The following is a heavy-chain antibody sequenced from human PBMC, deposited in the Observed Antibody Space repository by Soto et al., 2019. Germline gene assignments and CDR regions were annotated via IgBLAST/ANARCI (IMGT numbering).Heavy chain of an antibody. D-gene: IGHD2-15*01. Sequence: EVQVVESGGGLIQPGGSLRLFCAASGFVVSETYMNWVRQAPGRGLQWVSFTYSGGSTYYADSVKGRFTISRDSSRNTLYLQMNSLRVEDTALYYCARDCGGGSCYPALGAWGQGTLVTVSS. CDR2: TYSGGST. CDR1: GFVVSETY. CDR3: ARDCGGGSCYPALGA. J-gene: IGHJ5*02. V-gene: IGHV3-53*01.